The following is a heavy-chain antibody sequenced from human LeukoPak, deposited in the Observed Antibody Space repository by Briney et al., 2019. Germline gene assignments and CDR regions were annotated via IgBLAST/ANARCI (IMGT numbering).Heavy chain of an antibody. J-gene: IGHJ4*02. CDR1: GYTFTSYG. Sequence: ASVKVSCKASGYTFTSYGISWVRQAPGQGLEWMGWISAYNGNTNYAQKLQGRVTMTTDTSTSTAYMELRSLRSDDTAVYYCARDSYYYDSRGLTDYWGQGTLVTVSS. CDR3: ARDSYYYDSRGLTDY. D-gene: IGHD3-22*01. CDR2: ISAYNGNT. V-gene: IGHV1-18*01.